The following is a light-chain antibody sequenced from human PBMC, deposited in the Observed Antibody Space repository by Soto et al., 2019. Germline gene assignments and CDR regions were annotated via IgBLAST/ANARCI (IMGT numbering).Light chain of an antibody. CDR1: QSLVHSNGNTY. Sequence: DVVMTQSPLSSPVTLGQPASMSCRSSQSLVHSNGNTYLSWLHQRPGQPPRLLIYMVSNRFSGVPDRFSASGAGTDVTLKISRVEAEDGGVYYCMQATHFPRTFGQGTKVEVQ. V-gene: IGKV2-24*01. CDR3: MQATHFPRT. J-gene: IGKJ1*01. CDR2: MVS.